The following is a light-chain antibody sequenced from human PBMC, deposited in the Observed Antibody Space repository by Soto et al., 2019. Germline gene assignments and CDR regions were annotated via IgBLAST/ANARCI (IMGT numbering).Light chain of an antibody. Sequence: DVQLTQSPSSLSASVGDTVTITCRASHNLNSYLNWYQHKPGQAPKFLIFASSSVQSGVPSRFSGRASGTDFPLTIASLQPEDSATYFCHQAYTFPWTFGQGTKVEIK. J-gene: IGKJ1*01. V-gene: IGKV1-39*01. CDR3: HQAYTFPWT. CDR1: HNLNSY. CDR2: ASS.